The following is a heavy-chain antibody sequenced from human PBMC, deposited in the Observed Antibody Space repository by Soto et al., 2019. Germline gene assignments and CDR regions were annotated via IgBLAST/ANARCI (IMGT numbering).Heavy chain of an antibody. J-gene: IGHJ5*02. CDR3: ARAHGSSWYNWFDP. CDR2: IIPLFGTT. V-gene: IGHV1-69*01. Sequence: QVQLVQSGAELKKPGSSVKVSCKASGGTFSNYGISWVRQAPGQGLEWMGGIIPLFGTTNYPQKFKGRVTVTADESTSTAYMELSSLRFEDTAVYYCARAHGSSWYNWFDPWGQGTLVTVSS. D-gene: IGHD3-3*01. CDR1: GGTFSNYG.